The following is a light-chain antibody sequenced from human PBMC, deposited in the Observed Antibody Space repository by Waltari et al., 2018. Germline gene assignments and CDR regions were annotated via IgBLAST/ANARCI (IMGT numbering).Light chain of an antibody. CDR2: RSS. CDR3: QQFNTYFET. CDR1: QNIMTN. V-gene: IGKV1-5*03. Sequence: DIQMTQSPSTLSASVGARVAITCRASQNIMTNVAWYQQKPGEAPKLLIFRSSSLVDGVPSRFIGSGSGTEFSLTISSLQPDDFATYYYQQFNTYFETFGQGTKVEVK. J-gene: IGKJ1*01.